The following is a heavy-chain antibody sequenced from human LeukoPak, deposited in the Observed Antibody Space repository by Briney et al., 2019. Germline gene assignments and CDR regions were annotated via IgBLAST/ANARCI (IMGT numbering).Heavy chain of an antibody. D-gene: IGHD3-22*01. CDR3: ARDTYYYDSSGYDY. CDR2: INPNSGGT. V-gene: IGHV1-2*02. CDR1: GYTFTSYY. J-gene: IGHJ4*02. Sequence: ASVKVSCKASGYTFTSYYVHWVRQAPGQGLEWMGWINPNSGGTNYAQKFQGRVTMTRDTSISTAYMELSRLRSDDTAVYYCARDTYYYDSSGYDYWGQGTLVTVSS.